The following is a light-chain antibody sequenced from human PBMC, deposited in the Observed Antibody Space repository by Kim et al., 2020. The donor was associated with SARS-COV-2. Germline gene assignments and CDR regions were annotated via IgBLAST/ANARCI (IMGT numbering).Light chain of an antibody. J-gene: IGKJ1*01. CDR3: QQDYNLPT. CDR2: GAS. Sequence: PGERVNHSCRASQSVSSSYLTWYQKKPGKAPRLLIYGASTRATGIPARFSGSGSGTDFTLTISSLQPEDFAVYYCQQDYNLPTFGQGTKVDIK. CDR1: QSVSSSY. V-gene: IGKV3D-7*01.